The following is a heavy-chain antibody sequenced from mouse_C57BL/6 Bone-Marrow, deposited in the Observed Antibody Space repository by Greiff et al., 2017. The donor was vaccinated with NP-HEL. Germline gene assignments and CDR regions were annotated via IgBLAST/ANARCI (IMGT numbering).Heavy chain of an antibody. CDR2: IYPGDGDT. V-gene: IGHV1-82*01. D-gene: IGHD1-1*01. CDR3: ARRVTTVALDY. Sequence: QVQLQQSGPELVKPGASVKISCTASGYAFSSSWMNWVKQRPGKGLEWIGRIYPGDGDTNYNGKFKGKATLTADKSSSTADMQLSSLTSEDSAVYFCARRVTTVALDYWGQGTTLTVSS. J-gene: IGHJ2*01. CDR1: GYAFSSSW.